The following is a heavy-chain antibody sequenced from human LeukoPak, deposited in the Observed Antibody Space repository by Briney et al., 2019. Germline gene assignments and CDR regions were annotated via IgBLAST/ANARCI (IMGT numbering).Heavy chain of an antibody. V-gene: IGHV4-30-2*01. CDR2: IFHSGST. J-gene: IGHJ4*02. Sequence: PSETLSLTCTVSGGSISSGDYYWSWIRQPPGKGLEWIGYIFHSGSTYFNPSLKSRVTISVDRSKNQFSLELSSVTAADTAVYYCARSAMGDYFDYWGQGTLVTVSS. CDR1: GGSISSGDYY. CDR3: ARSAMGDYFDY. D-gene: IGHD5-18*01.